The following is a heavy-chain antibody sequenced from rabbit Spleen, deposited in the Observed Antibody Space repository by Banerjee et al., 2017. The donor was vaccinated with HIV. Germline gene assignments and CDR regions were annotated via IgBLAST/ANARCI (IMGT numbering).Heavy chain of an antibody. V-gene: IGHV1S45*01. D-gene: IGHD1-1*01. J-gene: IGHJ2*01. CDR1: GFSFSSNW. CDR3: ARNYVNAFDP. CDR2: IDTSDGDT. Sequence: EESGGDLVQPEGSLTLTCKVSGFSFSSNWICWVRQAPGKGLEWIACIDTSDGDTDYANWPKGRFTISKTSSTTVTLQMTSLTAADTATYFCARNYVNAFDPWGPGTLVTVS.